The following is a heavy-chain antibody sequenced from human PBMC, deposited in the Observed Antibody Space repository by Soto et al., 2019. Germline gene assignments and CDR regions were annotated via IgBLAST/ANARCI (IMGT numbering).Heavy chain of an antibody. V-gene: IGHV4-30-4*01. CDR3: ARDRQSEIVAMLASNGMDV. CDR1: GGSINSDDSY. D-gene: IGHD5-12*01. J-gene: IGHJ6*02. CDR2: IYDSETT. Sequence: QVQLQESGPGLVKPSQTLSLTCTVSGGSINSDDSYWSWLRQPPGRGLEWIGYIYDSETTYYNPSLKSRVTISVAQSTNQFSLKLNSVTAADTAVYYCARDRQSEIVAMLASNGMDVWGQGTTVIVSS.